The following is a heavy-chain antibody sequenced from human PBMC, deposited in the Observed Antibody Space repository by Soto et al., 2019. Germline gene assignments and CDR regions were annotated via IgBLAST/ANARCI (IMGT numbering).Heavy chain of an antibody. V-gene: IGHV2-5*01. D-gene: IGHD2-8*01. CDR2: IYWNDDK. CDR1: GFSLSTSGVG. J-gene: IGHJ4*02. Sequence: SGPTLVNPTQTLTLTCTFSGFSLSTSGVGVGWIRQPPGKALEWLALIYWNDDKRYSPSLKSRLTITKDTSKNQVVLTMTNMDPVDTATYYCAHSVLEDMVYAISFDYWGQGTLVTVSS. CDR3: AHSVLEDMVYAISFDY.